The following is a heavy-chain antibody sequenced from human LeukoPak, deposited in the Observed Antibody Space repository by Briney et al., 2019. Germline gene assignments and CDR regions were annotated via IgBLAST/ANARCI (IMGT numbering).Heavy chain of an antibody. CDR1: GFTFSSYS. Sequence: GGSLRLSCAASGFTFSSYSMNWVRQAPGKGLEWVSSISSSSSYIYYADSVKGRFTISRDNAKNSLYLQMNSLRAEDTAVYYCARPGELDAFDIWGQGTMVTVSS. CDR3: ARPGELDAFDI. D-gene: IGHD1-26*01. J-gene: IGHJ3*02. CDR2: ISSSSSYI. V-gene: IGHV3-21*01.